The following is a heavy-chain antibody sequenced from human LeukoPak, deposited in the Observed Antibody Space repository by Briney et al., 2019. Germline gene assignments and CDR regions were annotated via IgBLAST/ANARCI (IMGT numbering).Heavy chain of an antibody. D-gene: IGHD2-2*01. J-gene: IGHJ5*02. CDR1: GYSISSGYQ. V-gene: IGHV4-38-2*02. Sequence: PSETLCLTCAVSGYSISSGYQWAGSRPSPGRGLEGFGISNSSGSAHYNASLKSRVTISVETSKNQFSLKMYSVTAADTAVYYCARDPRWLTPDCTSTSCYENYFDPWGQGTLVTVSS. CDR2: SNSSGSA. CDR3: ARDPRWLTPDCTSTSCYENYFDP.